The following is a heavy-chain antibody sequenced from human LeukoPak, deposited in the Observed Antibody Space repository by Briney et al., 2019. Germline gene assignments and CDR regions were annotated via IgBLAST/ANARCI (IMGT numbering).Heavy chain of an antibody. CDR2: IIPIFGTA. CDR3: ARDSFCDYVWGSYRPNGFDP. CDR1: GGTFISYA. J-gene: IGHJ5*02. Sequence: ASVKVSCKASGGTFISYAISWVRQAPGQGLEWMGGIIPIFGTANYAQKFQGRVTITADESTSTAYMELSSLRSEDTAVYYCARDSFCDYVWGSYRPNGFDPWGQGTLVTVSS. D-gene: IGHD3-16*02. V-gene: IGHV1-69*13.